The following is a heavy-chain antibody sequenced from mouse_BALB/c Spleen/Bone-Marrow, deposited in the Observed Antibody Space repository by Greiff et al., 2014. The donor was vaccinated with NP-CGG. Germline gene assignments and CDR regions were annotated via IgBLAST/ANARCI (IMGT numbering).Heavy chain of an antibody. V-gene: IGHV4-1*02. CDR1: GFDFSRYW. CDR2: INPDSSTI. J-gene: IGHJ2*01. CDR3: ARRYYYGLQDY. Sequence: VQLKESGGGLVQPGGSLKLSCAASGFDFSRYWVSWVRQAPGKGLEWIGEINPDSSTINYTPSLKDKFIISRDNAKNTLYLQKSKVRSEDTALYYCARRYYYGLQDYWGQGTTLTVSS. D-gene: IGHD1-1*01.